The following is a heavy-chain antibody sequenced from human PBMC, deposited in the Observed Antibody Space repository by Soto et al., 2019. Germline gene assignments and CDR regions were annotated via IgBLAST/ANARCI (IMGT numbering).Heavy chain of an antibody. J-gene: IGHJ4*02. CDR1: GFTFSSNS. CDR2: ISGSGGNT. D-gene: IGHD2-2*01. Sequence: EVQLLESGGGLVQPGGSLRLSCAASGFTFSSNSMSWVRQAPGKGLEWVSSISGSGGNTYYADSVKGRFTISRDNSKNTLYLKMNSLRAEDTAVYYCAKVFSSPRPGLGSFDSWGQGTLVTVSS. V-gene: IGHV3-23*01. CDR3: AKVFSSPRPGLGSFDS.